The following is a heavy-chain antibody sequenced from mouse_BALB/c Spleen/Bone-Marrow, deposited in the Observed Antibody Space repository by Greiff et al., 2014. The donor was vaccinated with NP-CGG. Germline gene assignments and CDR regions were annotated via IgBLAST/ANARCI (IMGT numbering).Heavy chain of an antibody. D-gene: IGHD2-1*01. V-gene: IGHV3-2*02. Sequence: VQLPQSGPGLVKPSQSLSLPCTVTGYSITSDYAWNWVRQFSGNKLEWMGYISYSGSTSYNPSLKSRISITRDTSKNQFFLQLNSVTTEDTATYYCAGNYWYFDVWGAGTTVTVSS. CDR2: ISYSGST. J-gene: IGHJ1*01. CDR3: AGNYWYFDV. CDR1: GYSITSDYA.